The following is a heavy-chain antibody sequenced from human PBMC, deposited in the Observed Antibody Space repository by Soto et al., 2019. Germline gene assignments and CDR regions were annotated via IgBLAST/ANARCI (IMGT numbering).Heavy chain of an antibody. D-gene: IGHD6-13*01. CDR3: AKPDDSSSWYRFYY. J-gene: IGHJ4*02. CDR1: GFTFSSYA. Sequence: GGSLRLSCAASGFTFSSYAMSWVRQAPGKGLEWVSGISGGSGSAYYADSVKGRFTISRDNSKNTLYLQMSSLRAEDTAVYYCAKPDDSSSWYRFYYWGQGTLVTVSS. CDR2: ISGGSGSA. V-gene: IGHV3-23*01.